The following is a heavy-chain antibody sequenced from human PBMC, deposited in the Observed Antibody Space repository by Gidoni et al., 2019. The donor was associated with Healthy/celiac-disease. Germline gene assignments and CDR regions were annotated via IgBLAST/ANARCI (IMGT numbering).Heavy chain of an antibody. CDR1: GFTFGDYA. V-gene: IGHV3-49*04. Sequence: VQLVASGGGLVQPGRSLSPSCTASGFTFGDYAMSWVRQAPGKGLEGVGFIRSKAYGGTTEYAASVKGRFTISRDDSKSIAYLQMNSLKTEDTAVYYCTRDKYEADWFDPWGQGTLVTVSS. CDR3: TRDKYEADWFDP. CDR2: IRSKAYGGTT. D-gene: IGHD2-2*01. J-gene: IGHJ5*02.